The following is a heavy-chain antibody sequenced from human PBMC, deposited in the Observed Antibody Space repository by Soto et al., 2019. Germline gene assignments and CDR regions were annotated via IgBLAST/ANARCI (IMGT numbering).Heavy chain of an antibody. CDR1: GLTFSDYA. D-gene: IGHD3-3*01. V-gene: IGHV3-23*01. J-gene: IGHJ4*02. Sequence: PGGSLRLSCAASGLTFSDYAMSWVRQAPGKGLEWVSTISDRAGVSTYYAGSVKGRFTISRDNSRNTLYLQMNSLRAEDTAVYYCATGRYDFWSGLGPHLLKFWGQGSLVTV. CDR3: ATGRYDFWSGLGPHLLKF. CDR2: ISDRAGVST.